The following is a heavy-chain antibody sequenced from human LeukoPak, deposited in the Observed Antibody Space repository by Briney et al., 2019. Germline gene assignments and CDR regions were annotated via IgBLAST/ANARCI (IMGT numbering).Heavy chain of an antibody. CDR2: INQDGSLK. D-gene: IGHD3-22*01. Sequence: SGGSLRLSCAASGFTLSSNWMSWARQAPGKGLEWVANINQDGSLKYYVDSVKGRFTISRDNAKNSLYLQMNTLRAEDTAVYYCARTDSSSSGYFDYWGQGTLVTVSS. CDR1: GFTLSSNW. J-gene: IGHJ4*02. V-gene: IGHV3-7*01. CDR3: ARTDSSSSGYFDY.